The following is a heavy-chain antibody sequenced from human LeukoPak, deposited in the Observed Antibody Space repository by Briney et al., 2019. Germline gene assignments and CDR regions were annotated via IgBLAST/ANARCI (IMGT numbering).Heavy chain of an antibody. CDR1: GFTVSSKY. V-gene: IGHV3-11*05. Sequence: GGSLRLSCAAPGFTVSSKYMSWIRQAPGKGLEWVSYISSSSSYTNYADSVKGRFTISRDNAKNSLYLQMNSLRAEDTAVYYCARAFYRGVDAFDIWGQGTMVTVSS. D-gene: IGHD3-10*01. CDR2: ISSSSSYT. J-gene: IGHJ3*02. CDR3: ARAFYRGVDAFDI.